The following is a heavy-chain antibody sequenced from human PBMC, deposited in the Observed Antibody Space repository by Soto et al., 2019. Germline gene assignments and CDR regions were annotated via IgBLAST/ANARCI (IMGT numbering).Heavy chain of an antibody. CDR1: GGSFSGYY. J-gene: IGHJ5*02. CDR2: INHSGST. CDR3: ARSPLGAYYDILTGYSANWFDP. V-gene: IGHV4-34*01. D-gene: IGHD3-9*01. Sequence: PSETLSLTCAVYGGSFSGYYWSWIRQPPGKGLEWIGEINHSGSTNYNPSLKSRVTISVDTSKNQFSLKLSSVTAADTAVYYCARSPLGAYYDILTGYSANWFDPWGQGTLVTVSS.